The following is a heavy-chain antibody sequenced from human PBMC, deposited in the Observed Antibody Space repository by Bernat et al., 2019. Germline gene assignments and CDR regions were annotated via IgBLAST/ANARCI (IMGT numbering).Heavy chain of an antibody. J-gene: IGHJ4*02. Sequence: QVQLVQSGAEVKKPGASVKVSCKASGYTFTKFAIHWVRQAPGQRLEWLGWLNTGNGDTKYSQRFQDRFKITRDTSADTSYMEVNSLRSEDTAVYYCARARLQWFGEIPFDYWGQGSLVTVSS. CDR1: GYTFTKFA. CDR2: LNTGNGDT. D-gene: IGHD3-10*01. CDR3: ARARLQWFGEIPFDY. V-gene: IGHV1-3*04.